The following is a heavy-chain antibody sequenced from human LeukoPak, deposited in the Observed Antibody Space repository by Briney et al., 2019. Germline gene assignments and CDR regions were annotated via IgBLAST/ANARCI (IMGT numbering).Heavy chain of an antibody. V-gene: IGHV3-48*03. D-gene: IGHD2-8*01. CDR2: IDSSGTTE. Sequence: QPGGSLRLSCAASGFTFNSFQMNWVRQAPGKGLEWISYIDSSGTTEYYADSVKGRFTISRDNAENSLYLQMNSLTGEDTAVYYCARDGTTNRYNWFDSWGQGTLVTVSS. CDR1: GFTFNSFQ. J-gene: IGHJ5*01. CDR3: ARDGTTNRYNWFDS.